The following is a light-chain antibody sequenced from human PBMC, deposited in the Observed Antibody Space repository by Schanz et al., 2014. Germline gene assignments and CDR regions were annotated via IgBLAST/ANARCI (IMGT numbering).Light chain of an antibody. CDR2: LGF. CDR1: QSLLHSSGYTY. J-gene: IGKJ2*01. Sequence: DIVMTQSPLSLPVTPGEPASISCRSSQSLLHSSGYTYLDWYLQKPGQSPQLLIYLGFNRASGVPDRFSGSGSGTDFTLKISRVEAEDVGIYYCMQSLQPSYTFGQGTKLEIK. V-gene: IGKV2-28*01. CDR3: MQSLQPSYT.